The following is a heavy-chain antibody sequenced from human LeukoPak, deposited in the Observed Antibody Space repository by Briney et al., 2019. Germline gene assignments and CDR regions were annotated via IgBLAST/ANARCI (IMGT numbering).Heavy chain of an antibody. V-gene: IGHV3-53*01. CDR3: AKEYGYTYGEFDY. Sequence: GGSLRLSCTVSGFTVSSDSMSWVRQAPGKGLEWVSFIYSGGSTHYSDSVKGRFTISRDNSKNTLYLQMNSLRAEDTAVYYCAKEYGYTYGEFDYWGQGTLVTVSS. J-gene: IGHJ4*02. CDR2: IYSGGST. D-gene: IGHD5-18*01. CDR1: GFTVSSDS.